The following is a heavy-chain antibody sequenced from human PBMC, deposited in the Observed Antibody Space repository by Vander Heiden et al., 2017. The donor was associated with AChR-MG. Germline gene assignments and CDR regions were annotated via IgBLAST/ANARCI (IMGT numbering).Heavy chain of an antibody. Sequence: QVQLQQWGAGLLKPSETLSLTCAVYGGSFSGYYWSWIRQPPGKGLEWIGEINHSGSTNYNTSLKRRVTISVDTSKNQFSLKLSSVTAAETAVYYCARALKPPAARRSRRTFDYWGQGTLVTVSS. J-gene: IGHJ4*02. CDR3: ARALKPPAARRSRRTFDY. CDR1: GGSFSGYY. CDR2: INHSGST. V-gene: IGHV4-34*01. D-gene: IGHD6-6*01.